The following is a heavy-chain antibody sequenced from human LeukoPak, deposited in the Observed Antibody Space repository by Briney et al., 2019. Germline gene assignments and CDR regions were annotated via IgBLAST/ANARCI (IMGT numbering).Heavy chain of an antibody. D-gene: IGHD6-13*01. CDR3: AKDRHTGIAAAGQSDY. Sequence: GGSLRLSCAASGFTFSSYAMSWVRQAPGKGLEWVSAISGSGGSTYYADSVKGRFTVSRDNSKNTLYLQMNSLRAEDTAVYYCAKDRHTGIAAAGQSDYWGQGTLVTVSS. CDR2: ISGSGGST. J-gene: IGHJ4*02. V-gene: IGHV3-23*01. CDR1: GFTFSSYA.